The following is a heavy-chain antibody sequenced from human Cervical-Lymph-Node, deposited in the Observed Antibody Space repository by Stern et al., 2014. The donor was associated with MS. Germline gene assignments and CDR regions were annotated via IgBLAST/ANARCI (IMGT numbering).Heavy chain of an antibody. Sequence: QLVQSGGDLVQPGGSLRLSCTASGFTFSTYWMHWVRQAPGKGLVWVSRINGDGSRTSYADSVKGRFTISRDNAKNTLYVQMNSLRVEDTAVYYCARAHVDTWDWFDPWGQGTLVTVSS. D-gene: IGHD5-18*01. CDR2: INGDGSRT. CDR1: GFTFSTYW. J-gene: IGHJ5*02. V-gene: IGHV3-74*02. CDR3: ARAHVDTWDWFDP.